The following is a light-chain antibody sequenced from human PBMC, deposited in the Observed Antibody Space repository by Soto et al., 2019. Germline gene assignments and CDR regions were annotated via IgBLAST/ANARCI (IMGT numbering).Light chain of an antibody. CDR1: SSNIGNTY. CDR3: GTWDSSLNAYV. Sequence: QSVLTQPPSVSAAPGQKVTISCYGSSSNIGNTYVSWYQQLPGSAPKLLIYDNDRRPSGIPDRFSGSKSGTSRTLGITGLQTGDEADYYCGTWDSSLNAYVFGTGTKVTV. J-gene: IGLJ1*01. V-gene: IGLV1-51*01. CDR2: DND.